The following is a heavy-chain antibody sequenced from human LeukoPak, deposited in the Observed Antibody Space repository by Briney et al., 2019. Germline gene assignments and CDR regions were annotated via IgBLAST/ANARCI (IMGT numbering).Heavy chain of an antibody. CDR2: ISGSGGST. CDR3: ARDKDYYGSGSPIDY. Sequence: PGGSLRLSCAASGFTFSSYAMSWVRQAPGKGLEWVSAISGSGGSTYHADSVKGRFTISRDNAKNSLYLQMNSLRAEDTAVYYCARDKDYYGSGSPIDYWGQGTLVTVSS. D-gene: IGHD3-10*01. V-gene: IGHV3-23*01. J-gene: IGHJ4*02. CDR1: GFTFSSYA.